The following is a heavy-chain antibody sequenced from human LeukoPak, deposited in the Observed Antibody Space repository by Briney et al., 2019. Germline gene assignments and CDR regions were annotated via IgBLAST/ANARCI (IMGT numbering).Heavy chain of an antibody. CDR3: ARQYSSGWYWGAFDI. Sequence: GGSLRLSCAASGFTFSSNAMSWVRQAPGKGLGWVSGISYSGGSTYYADSVKGRFTISRDNSKNTLYLQMNSLRAEDTAVYYCARQYSSGWYWGAFDIWGQGTMVTVSS. D-gene: IGHD6-19*01. CDR1: GFTFSSNA. CDR2: ISYSGGST. V-gene: IGHV3-23*01. J-gene: IGHJ3*02.